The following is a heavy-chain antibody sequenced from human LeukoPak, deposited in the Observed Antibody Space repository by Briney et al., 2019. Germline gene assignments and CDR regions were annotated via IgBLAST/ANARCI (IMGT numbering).Heavy chain of an antibody. V-gene: IGHV4-39*01. CDR1: GGSISSRSYY. D-gene: IGHD2-2*01. CDR2: IYYSGTT. Sequence: PSETLSLTCTVSGGSISSRSYYWGWIRQPPGKGLEWIGNIYYSGTTYYNPSLKSRVTISVDTSKNRFSLELSSVTAADTAVYYCARSYCSSTTCYAVGAFDIWGQGTMVTVPA. CDR3: ARSYCSSTTCYAVGAFDI. J-gene: IGHJ3*02.